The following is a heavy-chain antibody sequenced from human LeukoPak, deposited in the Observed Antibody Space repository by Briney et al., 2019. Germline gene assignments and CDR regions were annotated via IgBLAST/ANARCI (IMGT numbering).Heavy chain of an antibody. CDR1: GDSLNRNRYH. CDR2: IYNSATT. V-gene: IGHV4-39*01. J-gene: IGHJ4*02. CDR3: ARHGVTGLDS. D-gene: IGHD2-8*02. Sequence: SETLSLTCSVSGDSLNRNRYHWTWIRQSPGEGLEWIGNIYNSATTYYKPSLRSRVTVSVDTSKNHFSLTLSAVTAADTAIYYCARHGVTGLDSWGQGILVTVSS.